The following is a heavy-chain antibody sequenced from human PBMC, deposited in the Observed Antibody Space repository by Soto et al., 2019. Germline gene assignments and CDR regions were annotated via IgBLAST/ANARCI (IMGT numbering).Heavy chain of an antibody. Sequence: GGSLRLSCAASGFTSSNAWMSWVRQAPGKGLEWVGRIKSKTDGGTTDYAAPVKGRFTISRDDSKNTLYLQMNSLKTEDTAVYYCTKQNIRYYYYYMDVWGKGTTVTVSS. CDR2: IKSKTDGGTT. CDR1: GFTSSNAW. J-gene: IGHJ6*03. V-gene: IGHV3-15*01. CDR3: TKQNIRYYYYYMDV.